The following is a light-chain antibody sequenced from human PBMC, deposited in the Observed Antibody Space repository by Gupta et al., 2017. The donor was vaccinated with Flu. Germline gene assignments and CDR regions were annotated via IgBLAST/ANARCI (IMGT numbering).Light chain of an antibody. CDR1: STDVGDYNH. J-gene: IGLJ3*02. V-gene: IGLV2-14*01. CDR3: SSYTRRSSWV. Sequence: QSALTQPASVSGSPGQSITISCTGTSTDVGDYNHVSWYRHHPGKAPKFIIYDVSNRPSGVSNRFSGSKSGNTASLTISGLQAEDEADYYCSSYTRRSSWVFGGGTKLTVL. CDR2: DVS.